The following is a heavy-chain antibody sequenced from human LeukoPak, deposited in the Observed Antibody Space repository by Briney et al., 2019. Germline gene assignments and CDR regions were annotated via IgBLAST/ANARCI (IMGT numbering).Heavy chain of an antibody. CDR3: AREPTYSGNDY. D-gene: IGHD5-12*01. J-gene: IGHJ4*02. CDR1: GFTFSSYA. Sequence: PGGSLRLSCAASGFTFSSYAMHWVRQAPGKGLEWVAVISYDGSNKYYADSVKGRFTISRDNSKNTLYLQMNSLRAEDTAVYYCAREPTYSGNDYWGQGTLVTVSS. V-gene: IGHV3-30*04. CDR2: ISYDGSNK.